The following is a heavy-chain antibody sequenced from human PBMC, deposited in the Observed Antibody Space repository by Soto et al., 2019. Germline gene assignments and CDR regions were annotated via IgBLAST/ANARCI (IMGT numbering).Heavy chain of an antibody. Sequence: GGSLRLSCAASGFTFSNAWMSWVRQAPGKGLEWVGRIKSKTDGGTTDYAAPVKGRITISRDDSKNTLYLQRNSLKTEDTAVYYCTTEGKVVPAAQYTVNFDYWGQGTLVTVSS. V-gene: IGHV3-15*01. J-gene: IGHJ4*02. CDR3: TTEGKVVPAAQYTVNFDY. D-gene: IGHD2-2*01. CDR1: GFTFSNAW. CDR2: IKSKTDGGTT.